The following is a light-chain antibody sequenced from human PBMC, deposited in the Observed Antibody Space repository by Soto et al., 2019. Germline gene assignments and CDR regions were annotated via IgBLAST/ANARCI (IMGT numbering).Light chain of an antibody. CDR2: EVS. Sequence: QSALTQPASVSGSPGQSITISCTGTSSDVGGYNYVSWYQQHPGKAPKLMIYEVSNRPSGVSNRFSGSKSGNTASLTISGLQAEDEADYSCSSYTSSSNGVFGNGTKVTVL. CDR1: SSDVGGYNY. J-gene: IGLJ1*01. V-gene: IGLV2-14*01. CDR3: SSYTSSSNGV.